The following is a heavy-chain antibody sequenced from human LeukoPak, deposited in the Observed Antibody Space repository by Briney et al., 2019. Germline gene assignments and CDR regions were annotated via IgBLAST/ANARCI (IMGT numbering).Heavy chain of an antibody. CDR3: ARIAVADPYFDY. D-gene: IGHD6-19*01. Sequence: GRSLRLSCAASGFTFDDYAMHWVRQAPGKGLEWVSGISWNSGSIDYADSVKGRFTISRDNAKNSLYLQMNSLRAEDTAVYYCARIAVADPYFDYWGQGTLVTVSS. J-gene: IGHJ4*02. CDR2: ISWNSGSI. V-gene: IGHV3-9*01. CDR1: GFTFDDYA.